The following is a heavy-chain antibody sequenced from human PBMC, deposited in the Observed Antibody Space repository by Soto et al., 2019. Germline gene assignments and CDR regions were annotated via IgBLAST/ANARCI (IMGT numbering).Heavy chain of an antibody. CDR2: IKSKTNGGTT. Sequence: EVQLVESGGGLVKPGGSLRVSCAASGFTFSKAWINSVRQAPGKGLEWVGRIKSKTNGGTTDFAAHVRDRFAISRDDSKNIVYLQMNSLRIEDTAVYYCTTDSYSTMLTVRFDYWGHGTLVTVSS. V-gene: IGHV3-15*07. CDR1: GFTFSKAW. D-gene: IGHD2-8*01. J-gene: IGHJ4*01. CDR3: TTDSYSTMLTVRFDY.